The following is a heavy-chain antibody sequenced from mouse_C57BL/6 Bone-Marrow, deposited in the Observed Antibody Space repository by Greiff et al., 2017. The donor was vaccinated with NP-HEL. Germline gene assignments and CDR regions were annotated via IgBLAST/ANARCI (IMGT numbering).Heavy chain of an antibody. CDR2: IDPSDSYT. D-gene: IGHD1-1*01. V-gene: IGHV1-59*01. CDR1: GYTFTSYW. Sequence: VQLQQPGAELVRPGTSVKLSCKASGYTFTSYWMHWVKQRPGQGLEWIGVIDPSDSYTNYNQKFKGKATLTVDTSSSTAYMQLSSLTSEDPAVKYCARVYYDGSSYVDYAMDYWGQGTSVTVSA. J-gene: IGHJ4*01. CDR3: ARVYYDGSSYVDYAMDY.